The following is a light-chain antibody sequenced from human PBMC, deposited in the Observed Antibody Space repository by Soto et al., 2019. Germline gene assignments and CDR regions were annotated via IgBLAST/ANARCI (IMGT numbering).Light chain of an antibody. V-gene: IGLV2-23*02. CDR3: CSYAGSSTV. CDR1: SSYVGSYNL. J-gene: IGLJ7*01. CDR2: EVT. Sequence: QSVLTQPASVSGSPGQSITISCTGTSSYVGSYNLVSWYQQHPGKAPKLMIYEVTKRPSGVSNRFSGSKSGNTASLTISGLQAEDEADYYCCSYAGSSTVFGGGTQLTVL.